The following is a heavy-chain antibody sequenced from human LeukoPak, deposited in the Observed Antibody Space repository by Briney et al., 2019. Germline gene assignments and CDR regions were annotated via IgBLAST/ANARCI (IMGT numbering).Heavy chain of an antibody. Sequence: PGGSLRLSCTASGFTFGDYAMSWVRQAPGKGLEWGGFIRSKAYGGTTEYAASVKGRSTISRDDSKSIAYLQMNSLKTEDTAVYYCTSCSSISCYTFDFDYWGQGTLVTVSS. V-gene: IGHV3-49*04. J-gene: IGHJ4*02. CDR2: IRSKAYGGTT. CDR1: GFTFGDYA. D-gene: IGHD2-2*02. CDR3: TSCSSISCYTFDFDY.